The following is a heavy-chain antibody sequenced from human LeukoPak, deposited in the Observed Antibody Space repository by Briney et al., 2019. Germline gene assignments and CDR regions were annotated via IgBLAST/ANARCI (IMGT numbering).Heavy chain of an antibody. D-gene: IGHD3-3*01. J-gene: IGHJ4*02. CDR3: AKGFYYDFWSGYFDY. CDR2: ISWNSGSI. Sequence: GGSLRLSCAASGFTFDDYAMHWVRQAPGKGLEWVSLISWNSGSIGYADSVKGRFTISRDNAKNSLYLQMNSLRAEDMALYYCAKGFYYDFWSGYFDYWGQGTLVTVSS. CDR1: GFTFDDYA. V-gene: IGHV3-9*03.